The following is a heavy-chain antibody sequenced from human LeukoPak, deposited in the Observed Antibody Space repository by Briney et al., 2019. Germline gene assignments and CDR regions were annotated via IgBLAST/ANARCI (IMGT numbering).Heavy chain of an antibody. D-gene: IGHD2-21*02. CDR3: SRGRWVTSAGGDY. Sequence: PSETLSLSCTVSGDSMNSHYRRCIRQPPGKGLEWIGYMYFTGTTNYNPSLKSRVTISIDASKNQFSLKLNCVTAEDTAVYYCSRGRWVTSAGGDYWGQGTLVTVSS. V-gene: IGHV4-59*11. J-gene: IGHJ4*02. CDR1: GDSMNSHY. CDR2: MYFTGTT.